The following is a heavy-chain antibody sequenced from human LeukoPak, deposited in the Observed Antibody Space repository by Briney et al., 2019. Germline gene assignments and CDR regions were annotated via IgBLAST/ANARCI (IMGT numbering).Heavy chain of an antibody. J-gene: IGHJ6*03. CDR2: IIPIFGTA. CDR1: GGTFSSYA. CDR3: ARGPTLRYFDWSDYYYYMDV. V-gene: IGHV1-69*06. Sequence: PKASVKVSCKASGGTFSSYAISWVRQAPGQGLEWMGGIIPIFGTANYAQKFQGRVTITADKSTSTAYKELSSLRSEDTAVYYCARGPTLRYFDWSDYYYYMDVWGKGTTVTISS. D-gene: IGHD3-9*01.